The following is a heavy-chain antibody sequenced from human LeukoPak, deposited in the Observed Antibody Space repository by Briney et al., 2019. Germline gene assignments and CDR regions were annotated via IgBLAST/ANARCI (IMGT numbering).Heavy chain of an antibody. CDR3: ARVAVGATTSDY. V-gene: IGHV3-21*01. CDR2: ISSSSSYI. CDR1: GSTFSSYS. Sequence: PGGSLRLSCAASGSTFSSYSMNWVRQAPGKGLEWVSSISSSSSYIYYADSVKGRFTISRDNAKNSLYLQMNSLRAEDTAVYYCARVAVGATTSDYWGQGTLVTVSS. D-gene: IGHD1-26*01. J-gene: IGHJ4*02.